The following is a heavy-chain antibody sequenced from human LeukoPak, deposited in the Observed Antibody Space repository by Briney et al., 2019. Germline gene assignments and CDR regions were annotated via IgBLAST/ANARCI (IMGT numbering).Heavy chain of an antibody. CDR2: ISSSSSFT. CDR3: ARDSYYYDSSGYIY. Sequence: GGSLLLSCAASAFASSDYYSSWIRQPPGKGREGVSYISSSSSFTNYADSVKGRVTISRDNTKNTLYLHINSLRAEDTAVYYCARDSYYYDSSGYIYWGEGTLVTASS. V-gene: IGHV3-11*06. CDR1: AFASSDYY. J-gene: IGHJ4*02. D-gene: IGHD3-22*01.